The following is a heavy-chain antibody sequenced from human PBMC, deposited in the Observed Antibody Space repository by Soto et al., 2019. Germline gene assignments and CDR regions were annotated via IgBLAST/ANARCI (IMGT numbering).Heavy chain of an antibody. V-gene: IGHV4-59*01. CDR2: IYYSGST. CDR3: ARYCSGGSCFSDTFDY. CDR1: DGYISSYY. D-gene: IGHD2-15*01. Sequence: SETLSLTCTVSDGYISSYYGSWLRQKPGKGLEWIGYIYYSGSTNYNPSLKSRVTISVDTSKNQFSLKLSSVTAADTAVYYCARYCSGGSCFSDTFDYWGQGTLVTVSS. J-gene: IGHJ4*02.